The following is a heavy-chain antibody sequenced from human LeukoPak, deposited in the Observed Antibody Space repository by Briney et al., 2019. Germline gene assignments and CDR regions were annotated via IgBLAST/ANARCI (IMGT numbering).Heavy chain of an antibody. CDR3: ARSSVMAAAGTGRNQYFQH. Sequence: ASVKVSCKASGYTFTGYYMHWVRQAPGQGLEWMGWINPNSGGTNYAQKFQGRVTMTRDTSISTAYMELSSLRSEDTAVYYCARSSVMAAAGTGRNQYFQHWGQGTLVTVSS. CDR2: INPNSGGT. CDR1: GYTFTGYY. J-gene: IGHJ1*01. D-gene: IGHD6-13*01. V-gene: IGHV1-2*02.